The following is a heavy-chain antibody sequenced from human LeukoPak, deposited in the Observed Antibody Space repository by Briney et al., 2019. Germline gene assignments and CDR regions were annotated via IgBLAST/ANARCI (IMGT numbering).Heavy chain of an antibody. V-gene: IGHV4-39*01. CDR1: GGSISSDSYY. Sequence: NASETLSLTCTVSGGSISSDSYYWAWIRQPPGKGLEWIASIYYSGSTYYNPSLKSRVTISVDTSRIQFSLKLNSVTAADTAVYYCASLAVAGLSEGYWGQGTLVIVSS. CDR2: IYYSGST. D-gene: IGHD6-19*01. J-gene: IGHJ4*02. CDR3: ASLAVAGLSEGY.